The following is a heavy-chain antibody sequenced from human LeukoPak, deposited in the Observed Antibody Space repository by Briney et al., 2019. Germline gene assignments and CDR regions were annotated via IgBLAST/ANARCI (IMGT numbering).Heavy chain of an antibody. J-gene: IGHJ6*02. Sequence: PGESLKISCKGSGYSFTSYWIGWVRQMPGKGLEWMGIIYPGDSDTRYSPSFQGQVTISADKSISTAYLQWSSLKASDTAMYYCARHTHLKGSGSYFTEIHYGMDVWGQGTTVTVSS. CDR3: ARHTHLKGSGSYFTEIHYGMDV. CDR1: GYSFTSYW. D-gene: IGHD3-10*01. CDR2: IYPGDSDT. V-gene: IGHV5-51*01.